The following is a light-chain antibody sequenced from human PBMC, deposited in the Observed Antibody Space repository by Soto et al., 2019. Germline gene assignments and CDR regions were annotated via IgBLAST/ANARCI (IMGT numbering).Light chain of an antibody. Sequence: IVLTQSAGTLSFSPGERATLSCRASQIVGGDTLAWFQQRPGQAPRLLIYGTSTRATGIPARFSGSGSGTEFTLTISSLQSEDSAVYYCQQYNNWWTFGQGTKVDIK. J-gene: IGKJ1*01. CDR1: QIVGGDT. V-gene: IGKV3-15*01. CDR3: QQYNNWWT. CDR2: GTS.